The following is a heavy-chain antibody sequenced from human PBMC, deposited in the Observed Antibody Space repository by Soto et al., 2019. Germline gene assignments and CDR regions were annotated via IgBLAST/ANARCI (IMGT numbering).Heavy chain of an antibody. Sequence: GGSLRLSCAASGLTFSSYGMHWVRQAPGKGLEWVAVISYDGGNKYYADSVKGRFTISRDNSKNTLYLQMNSLRAEDTAVYYCATARAYSSGWYADYWGQGTLVTVSS. CDR2: ISYDGGNK. V-gene: IGHV3-30*03. CDR3: ATARAYSSGWYADY. D-gene: IGHD6-19*01. CDR1: GLTFSSYG. J-gene: IGHJ4*02.